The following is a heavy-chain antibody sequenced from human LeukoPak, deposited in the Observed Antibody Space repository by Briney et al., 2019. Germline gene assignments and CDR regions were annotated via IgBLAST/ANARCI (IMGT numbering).Heavy chain of an antibody. Sequence: PGGSLRLSCAASGFTFSSYAMSWVRQAPGKGLEWVSAISGSGDSTYYADSVKGRFTISRDNSKNTLYLQMNSLRAEDTAVYYCAKGPYYYDGSGYYGNYWGQGTLVTVSS. J-gene: IGHJ4*02. CDR3: AKGPYYYDGSGYYGNY. CDR1: GFTFSSYA. V-gene: IGHV3-23*01. CDR2: ISGSGDST. D-gene: IGHD3-22*01.